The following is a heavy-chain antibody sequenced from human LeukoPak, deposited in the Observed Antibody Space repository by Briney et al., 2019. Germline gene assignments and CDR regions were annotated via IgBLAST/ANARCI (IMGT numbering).Heavy chain of an antibody. D-gene: IGHD5-12*01. Sequence: PGGSLRLSCAASGFTFSSYGMTWVRQAPGKGLEWVSGISGSGVSTYYADSVKGRFIISRDNSENTLYLQMNSVRAEDTAVYYCAKVNPSSIIVAARIDYWGQGTLVTVSS. CDR2: ISGSGVST. J-gene: IGHJ4*02. V-gene: IGHV3-23*01. CDR3: AKVNPSSIIVAARIDY. CDR1: GFTFSSYG.